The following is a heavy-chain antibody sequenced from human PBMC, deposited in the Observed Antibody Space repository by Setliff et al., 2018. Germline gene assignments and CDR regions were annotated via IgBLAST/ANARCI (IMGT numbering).Heavy chain of an antibody. CDR3: ARGQQQLGFNY. J-gene: IGHJ4*02. Sequence: SVKVSCKASGCTFSSKAISWVRQAPGQGLEWMGGFIPSCGTANYAQKFQGRLTITADDSTSTAYMELNSLRSEDTAMYYCARGQQQLGFNYWGQGTLVTVSS. CDR2: FIPSCGTA. D-gene: IGHD6-13*01. V-gene: IGHV1-69*13. CDR1: GCTFSSKA.